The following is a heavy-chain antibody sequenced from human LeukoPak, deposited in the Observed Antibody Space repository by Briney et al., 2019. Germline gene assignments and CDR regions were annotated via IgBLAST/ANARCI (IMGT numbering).Heavy chain of an antibody. Sequence: GGSLRLSCAASGFTVGNNYMSWVRQAPGKGLEWVSVIYSGGSTYYADSVDGRFTISRDNSKNTLYLRMNSLRAEDTAVYYCAKMHFAYHVDVWGKGTTVTVSS. CDR2: IYSGGST. CDR3: AKMHFAYHVDV. J-gene: IGHJ6*03. V-gene: IGHV3-53*05. CDR1: GFTVGNNY.